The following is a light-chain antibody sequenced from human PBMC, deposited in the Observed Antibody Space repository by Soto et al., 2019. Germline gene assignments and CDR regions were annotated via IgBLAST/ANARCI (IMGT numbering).Light chain of an antibody. Sequence: EIVMTQSPATLSVSPGERATLSCRASQSVSSNLAWYQQKPGQAPRLLIYGASTRATGIPARFSGSGSGTEFTLTICXLQSEDFAVYYCQQSWTFGQGTKV. CDR2: GAS. CDR3: QQSWT. J-gene: IGKJ1*01. CDR1: QSVSSN. V-gene: IGKV3-15*01.